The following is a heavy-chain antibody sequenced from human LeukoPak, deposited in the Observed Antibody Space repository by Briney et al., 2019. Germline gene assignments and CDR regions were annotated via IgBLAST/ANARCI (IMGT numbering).Heavy chain of an antibody. CDR1: GFTVSDNY. Sequence: GGSPRLSCAGSGFTVSDNYMNWVRQAPGKGLEWVSVIFSGGSPYYADSVKGRFTISRDNSKNTLYLQMNRLRAEDTAVYYCARGHSSSSGSPDYWGQGTLVTVSS. J-gene: IGHJ4*02. V-gene: IGHV3-53*01. D-gene: IGHD6-6*01. CDR3: ARGHSSSSGSPDY. CDR2: IFSGGSP.